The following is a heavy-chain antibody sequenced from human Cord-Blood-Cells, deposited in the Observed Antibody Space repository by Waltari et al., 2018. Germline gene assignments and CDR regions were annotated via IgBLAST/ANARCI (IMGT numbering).Heavy chain of an antibody. D-gene: IGHD6-13*01. J-gene: IGHJ3*02. CDR1: GFTFSNAW. Sequence: EVQLVESGGGLVKPGGSLRLSCAASGFTFSNAWMSWVRQAPGKGLEWVGRIKSKTDGGTTDYAAHVKGRFTISRDDSKNTLYLQMNSLKTEDTAVYYCTTDRIAAADAFDIWGQGTMVTVSS. CDR2: IKSKTDGGTT. V-gene: IGHV3-15*01. CDR3: TTDRIAAADAFDI.